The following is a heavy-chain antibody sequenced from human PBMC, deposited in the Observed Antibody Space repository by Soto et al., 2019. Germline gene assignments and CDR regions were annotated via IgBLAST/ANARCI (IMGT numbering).Heavy chain of an antibody. CDR2: IKEDGSEK. CDR3: ARVGYSGYGYHDAFDI. D-gene: IGHD5-12*01. CDR1: GFTFSRYW. Sequence: EVQLVESGGGLVQPGGSLRLSCAASGFTFSRYWMSWVRQAPGKGLEWVANIKEDGSEKLYVDSVKGRFTISRDNAKSSLYLQMSRLRAEDTAVYYCARVGYSGYGYHDAFDIWGQGTMVTVSS. V-gene: IGHV3-7*01. J-gene: IGHJ3*02.